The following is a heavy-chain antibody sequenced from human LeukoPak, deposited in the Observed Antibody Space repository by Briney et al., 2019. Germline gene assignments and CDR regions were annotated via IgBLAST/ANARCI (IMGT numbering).Heavy chain of an antibody. Sequence: GGSLRLSCAASGFTFSDYSMNWVRQAPGKGLEWVSSISSSTSYIYYADSVKGRFTISRDNAKNSLYLQMNSLRAEDTAVYYCAREEEGATTSDYWGQGTLVTVSS. CDR3: AREEEGATTSDY. CDR2: ISSSTSYI. V-gene: IGHV3-21*01. CDR1: GFTFSDYS. D-gene: IGHD1-26*01. J-gene: IGHJ4*02.